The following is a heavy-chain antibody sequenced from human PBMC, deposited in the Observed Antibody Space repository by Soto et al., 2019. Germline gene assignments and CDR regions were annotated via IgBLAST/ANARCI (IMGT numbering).Heavy chain of an antibody. D-gene: IGHD2-15*01. CDR3: ARRGRPTGYCSGGSCLENYYYGMDV. V-gene: IGHV1-3*01. Sequence: QVQLVQSGAEVKKPGASVKVSCKASGYTFTSYAMHWVRQAPGQRLEWMGWINAGSGNTKYSQKFQGRVTITRDTSASTAYMELSSLRSEDTAVYYCARRGRPTGYCSGGSCLENYYYGMDVWGQGTTVTVSS. CDR2: INAGSGNT. J-gene: IGHJ6*02. CDR1: GYTFTSYA.